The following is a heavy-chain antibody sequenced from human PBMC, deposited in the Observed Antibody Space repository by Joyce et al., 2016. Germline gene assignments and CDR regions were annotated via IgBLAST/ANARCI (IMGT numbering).Heavy chain of an antibody. CDR1: GGSISSSTYW. CDR2: AYYSGST. J-gene: IGHJ6*03. CDR3: ARHSSGRSSTSQPPYYYYYMDV. D-gene: IGHD6-25*01. Sequence: QLQLQESGSGLVKPAETLSLTCTVSGGSISSSTYWWGWLRQPPGKGPEWIASAYYSGSTYYKPALRSRVTISIDRSKNHFSLRLNSVTAADTAVYYCARHSSGRSSTSQPPYYYYYMDVWGKGTTVIVSS. V-gene: IGHV4-39*01.